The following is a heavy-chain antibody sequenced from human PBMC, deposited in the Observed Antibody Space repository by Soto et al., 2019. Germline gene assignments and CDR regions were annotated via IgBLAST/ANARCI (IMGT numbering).Heavy chain of an antibody. CDR1: GGSISSSSYY. CDR2: IYYSGST. Sequence: SSETLSLTCTVSGGSISSSSYYWGWIRQPPGKGLEWIGSIYYSGSTYYNPSLKSRVTISVDTSKNQFSLKLSSVTAADTAVYYCAIDSGYSSGWYPLNFDYWGQGTLVTVSS. J-gene: IGHJ4*02. D-gene: IGHD6-19*01. V-gene: IGHV4-39*01. CDR3: AIDSGYSSGWYPLNFDY.